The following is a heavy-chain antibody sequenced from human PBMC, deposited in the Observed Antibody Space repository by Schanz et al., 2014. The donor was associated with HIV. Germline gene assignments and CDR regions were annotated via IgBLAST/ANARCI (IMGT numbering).Heavy chain of an antibody. V-gene: IGHV3-30*18. D-gene: IGHD3-22*01. CDR2: IWSDGNNK. CDR1: GFTFDSYG. CDR3: AKDRNYYDSRYRGKGNYYYYYGMDV. Sequence: QVQLVESGGGVVQPGRSLRLSCAASGFTFDSYGIHWVRQAPGKGLEWVAVIWSDGNNKYYADSVKGRFTVSRDNSKNTLYLQLKSLRAEDTAVYYCAKDRNYYDSRYRGKGNYYYYYGMDVWGQGTTVTVSS. J-gene: IGHJ6*02.